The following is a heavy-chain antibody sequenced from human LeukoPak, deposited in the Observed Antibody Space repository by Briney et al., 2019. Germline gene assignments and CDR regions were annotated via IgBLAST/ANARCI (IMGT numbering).Heavy chain of an antibody. CDR1: GGSISSYY. CDR2: IYYSGST. CDR3: ARLSGYGEDY. V-gene: IGHV4-59*08. Sequence: SETLPLTCTVSGGSISSYYWSWIRQPPGKGLEWIGYIYYSGSTNYNPSLKSRVTISVDTSKNQFSLKLSSVTAADTAVYYCARLSGYGEDYWGQGTLVTVSS. D-gene: IGHD4-17*01. J-gene: IGHJ4*02.